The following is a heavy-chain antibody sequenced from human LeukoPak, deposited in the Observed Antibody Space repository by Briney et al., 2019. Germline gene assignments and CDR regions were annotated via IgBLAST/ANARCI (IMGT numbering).Heavy chain of an antibody. Sequence: GASMKVSCKASGGTLSSFAITWVRQAPGQGLEWMGRIIPVFGTPNYAQKFQGRVTLSTDESTNTAYMELSSLRSEDTAVYYCATDPDCSSTSCYDYWGQGTLVTVSS. J-gene: IGHJ4*02. V-gene: IGHV1-69*05. CDR1: GGTLSSFA. CDR3: ATDPDCSSTSCYDY. CDR2: IIPVFGTP. D-gene: IGHD2-2*01.